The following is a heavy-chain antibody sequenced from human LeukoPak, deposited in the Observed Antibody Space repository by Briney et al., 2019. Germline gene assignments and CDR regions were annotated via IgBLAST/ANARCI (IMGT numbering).Heavy chain of an antibody. D-gene: IGHD5-18*01. CDR3: AREGYPSGYGLADFDM. Sequence: PGGSLRLSCAASGFTFSSYAMSWVRQAPGKGLEWVSAITPSGASTYYADSVKGRFTISRGNSKDTLYLQMNSLRAEDTAIYYCAREGYPSGYGLADFDMWGQGTMVTVSS. J-gene: IGHJ3*02. CDR2: ITPSGAST. V-gene: IGHV3-23*01. CDR1: GFTFSSYA.